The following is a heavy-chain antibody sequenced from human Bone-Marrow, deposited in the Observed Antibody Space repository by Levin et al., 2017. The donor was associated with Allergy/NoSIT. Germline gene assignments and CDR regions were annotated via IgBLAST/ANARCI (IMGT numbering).Heavy chain of an antibody. J-gene: IGHJ4*02. D-gene: IGHD3-3*01. Sequence: GGSLRLSCAASGFTFRNYAMNWVRQAPGKGLEWVSTISTNERNTYYADSVKGRFTISRDNSKNTLYLQMNSLRAEDTAVYYCAKADGDFWSGYYTWGQGSLVTVSS. CDR3: AKADGDFWSGYYT. CDR2: ISTNERNT. V-gene: IGHV3-23*01. CDR1: GFTFRNYA.